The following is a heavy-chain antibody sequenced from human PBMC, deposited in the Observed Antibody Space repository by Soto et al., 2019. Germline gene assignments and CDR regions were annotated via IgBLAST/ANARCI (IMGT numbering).Heavy chain of an antibody. D-gene: IGHD2-15*01. Sequence: EVQLLESGGGLVQPGGSLRLSCAASGFTFSSYAMSWVRQAPGKGLEWVSAISGSGGSTYYADSVKGRFTISRDNSKNTLFLQNKRLRAQDNAVKYCGEDKFFSGGSCYVPVDYWGQGTLVTVSS. CDR2: ISGSGGST. V-gene: IGHV3-23*01. J-gene: IGHJ4*02. CDR3: GEDKFFSGGSCYVPVDY. CDR1: GFTFSSYA.